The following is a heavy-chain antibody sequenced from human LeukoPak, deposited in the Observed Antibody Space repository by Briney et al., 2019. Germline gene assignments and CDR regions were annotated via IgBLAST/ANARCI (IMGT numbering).Heavy chain of an antibody. J-gene: IGHJ4*02. V-gene: IGHV1-69*04. CDR2: IIPILGIA. CDR1: GGTFSSYA. CDR3: ASPRRDGYNYVY. D-gene: IGHD5-24*01. Sequence: GASVKVSCKASGGTFSSYAISWVRQAPGQGLEWMGRIIPILGIATYAPKFQGRVTITADKSTSTAYMELSSLRSEDTAVYYCASPRRDGYNYVYWGQGTLVIVS.